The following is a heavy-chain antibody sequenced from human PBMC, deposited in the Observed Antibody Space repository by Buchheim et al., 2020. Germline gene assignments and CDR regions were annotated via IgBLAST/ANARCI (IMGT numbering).Heavy chain of an antibody. D-gene: IGHD2-2*01. CDR1: GGSISSSSYY. J-gene: IGHJ4*02. CDR2: IYYSGST. Sequence: QVQLQASGPGLVRPSQTLSLTCTVSGGSISSSSYYWGWIRQPPGKGLEWIGSIYYSGSTYYNPSLKSRVTISVDTSKNQFSLKLSSVTAADTAVYYCARHDRGIVVVPAAIPYFDYWGQGTL. V-gene: IGHV4-39*01. CDR3: ARHDRGIVVVPAAIPYFDY.